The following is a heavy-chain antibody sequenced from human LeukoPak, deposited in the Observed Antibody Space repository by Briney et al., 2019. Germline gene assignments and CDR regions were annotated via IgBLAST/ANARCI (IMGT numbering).Heavy chain of an antibody. CDR3: ARGVTAMAPSTYYYYMDV. CDR2: INPNSGGT. CDR1: GYTFTGYY. Sequence: ASVKVSCKASGYTFTGYYMHWVRQAPGQGLEWMGWINPNSGGTNYAQKFQGRVTMTRDTSISTAYMELSRLRSDDTAVYYCARGVTAMAPSTYYYYMDVWGKGTTVTISS. J-gene: IGHJ6*03. V-gene: IGHV1-2*02. D-gene: IGHD5-18*01.